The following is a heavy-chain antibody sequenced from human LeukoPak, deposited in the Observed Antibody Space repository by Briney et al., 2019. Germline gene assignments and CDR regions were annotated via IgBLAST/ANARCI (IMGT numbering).Heavy chain of an antibody. V-gene: IGHV3-23*01. CDR3: AKDPEHYFDY. J-gene: IGHJ4*02. Sequence: PGGSLRLSCVASGFAFDDFAMTWVRQAPGKGLQWVSTIREIDTITFYSDSVKGRFTISRDNSKKTLYLQMNSLRAEDTAVYYCAKDPEHYFDYWGQGTLVTVSS. CDR1: GFAFDDFA. D-gene: IGHD1-14*01. CDR2: IREIDTIT.